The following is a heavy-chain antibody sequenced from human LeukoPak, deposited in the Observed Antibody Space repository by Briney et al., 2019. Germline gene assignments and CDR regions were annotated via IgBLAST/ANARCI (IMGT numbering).Heavy chain of an antibody. V-gene: IGHV3-23*01. D-gene: IGHD2-2*01. J-gene: IGHJ4*02. CDR1: GFTFSSYA. CDR3: AKDPRGCSSTSCYSDY. Sequence: PGGSLGPSCAASGFTFSSYAMSWVRQAPGKGLEWVSAISGSGGSTYYADSVKGRFTISRDNSKNTLYLQMNSLRAEDTAVYYCAKDPRGCSSTSCYSDYWGQGTLVTVSS. CDR2: ISGSGGST.